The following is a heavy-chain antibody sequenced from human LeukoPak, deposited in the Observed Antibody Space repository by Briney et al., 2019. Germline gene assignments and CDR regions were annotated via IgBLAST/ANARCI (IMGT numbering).Heavy chain of an antibody. V-gene: IGHV1-2*02. J-gene: IGHJ3*02. CDR2: INPNSGDT. CDR3: ARDRGXXAFDI. D-gene: IGHD3-10*01. CDR1: GYTFTSYG. Sequence: ASVKVSCKASGYTFTSYGISWVRQAPGQGLEWMAWINPNSGDTVSEQKFQGRVSMTYDTSISTAYMELNRLGSDDTAVYYCARDRGXXAFDIWGQGTMVTVSS.